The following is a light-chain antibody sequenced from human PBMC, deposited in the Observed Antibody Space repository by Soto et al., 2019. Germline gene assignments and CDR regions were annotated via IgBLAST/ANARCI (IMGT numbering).Light chain of an antibody. J-gene: IGKJ2*01. CDR1: QDVSSSY. V-gene: IGKV3-20*01. Sequence: EGLLTQSPGALSLSPGERATLSCRASQDVSSSYLAWYQQKLGQAPRLLMYGSSNRATGIPDRFSGSGSGTDFTLTISRLEAEDFAVYYCQQYDTSPRTFGQGTKVDIK. CDR2: GSS. CDR3: QQYDTSPRT.